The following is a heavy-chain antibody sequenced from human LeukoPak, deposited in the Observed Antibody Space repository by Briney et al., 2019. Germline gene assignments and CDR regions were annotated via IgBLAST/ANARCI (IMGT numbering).Heavy chain of an antibody. CDR3: VAEDKSVRNHDAAFDI. Sequence: GGSLRLSCDVSGITFSSYVAHWVRQAPVKGLEWMAGISYTGGKRYYAGSVRGRFTLSRDTSRNSLYLQMNSLRTEDTAVYYCVAEDKSVRNHDAAFDIWGPGTVVTVSS. CDR1: GITFSSYV. D-gene: IGHD1-1*01. J-gene: IGHJ3*02. CDR2: ISYTGGKR. V-gene: IGHV3-30*03.